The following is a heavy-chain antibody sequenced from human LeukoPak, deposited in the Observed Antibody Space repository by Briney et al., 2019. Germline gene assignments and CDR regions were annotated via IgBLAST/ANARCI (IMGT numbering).Heavy chain of an antibody. D-gene: IGHD2-2*01. J-gene: IGHJ5*02. V-gene: IGHV4-59*01. CDR1: GGSISRYY. CDR2: IFYSGST. Sequence: SETLSLTCTVSGGSISRYYWSWIRQPPGKGLEWIGDIFYSGSTNYNPSLRSRVTISVDPSKNQFSLKLSSVTAADSAVYYCARDIPRYCSSTSCSIEGGGHNWFDPWGQGTLVTVSS. CDR3: ARDIPRYCSSTSCSIEGGGHNWFDP.